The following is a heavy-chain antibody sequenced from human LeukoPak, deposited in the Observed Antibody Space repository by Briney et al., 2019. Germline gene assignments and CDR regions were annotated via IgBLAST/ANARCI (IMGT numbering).Heavy chain of an antibody. CDR2: RNPKNDYT. CDR1: RYSFTDYY. D-gene: IGHD2-21*01. V-gene: IGHV1-2*02. Sequence: GASVRVSCEASRYSFTDYYIDWVRQAPGQGLEWMGWRNPKNDYTFYAQNFQGRVTLTRVTSINTVYMELSRLTSDDTALYYCAVAPGDYWGQGTQVIVSA. CDR3: AVAPGDY. J-gene: IGHJ4*02.